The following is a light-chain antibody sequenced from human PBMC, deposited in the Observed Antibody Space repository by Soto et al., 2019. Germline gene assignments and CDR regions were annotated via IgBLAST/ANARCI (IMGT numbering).Light chain of an antibody. Sequence: EIVMTQSPATLSVSPGERVTLSCRASQSVSSNLAWYQQKPGQAPRLLIHRASTRATGVPDRFSGSGSGAEFTLTISSLQSEDFAVYYCQEYREWPPTFGQGNKVEIK. CDR3: QEYREWPPT. CDR2: RAS. V-gene: IGKV3D-15*01. J-gene: IGKJ1*01. CDR1: QSVSSN.